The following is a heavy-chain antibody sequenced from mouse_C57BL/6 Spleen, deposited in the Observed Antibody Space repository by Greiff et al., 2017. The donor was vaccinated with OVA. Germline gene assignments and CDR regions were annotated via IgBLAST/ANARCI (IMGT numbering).Heavy chain of an antibody. Sequence: EVQLVESGGGLVKPGGSLKLSCAASGFTFSDYGMHWVRQAPEKGLEWVAYISSGSSTIYYADTVKGRFTISRDNAKNTLFLQMTSLRSEDTAMYYCARRQLRLGGFAYWGQGTLVTVSA. CDR3: ARRQLRLGGFAY. D-gene: IGHD3-2*02. V-gene: IGHV5-17*01. J-gene: IGHJ3*01. CDR2: ISSGSSTI. CDR1: GFTFSDYG.